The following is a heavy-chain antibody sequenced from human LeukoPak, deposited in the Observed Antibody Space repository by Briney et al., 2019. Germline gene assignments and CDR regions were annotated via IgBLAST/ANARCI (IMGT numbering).Heavy chain of an antibody. CDR3: ARGNRRGKPTPEGY. J-gene: IGHJ4*02. Sequence: GASVKVSCKASGYTFTSYDINWVRQATGQGLEWMGWMNPNSGNTGYAQKFQGRVTITRNTSISTAYMELSSLRSEDTAVYYCARGNRRGKPTPEGYWGQGTLVTVSS. V-gene: IGHV1-8*03. CDR1: GYTFTSYD. CDR2: MNPNSGNT. D-gene: IGHD1-26*01.